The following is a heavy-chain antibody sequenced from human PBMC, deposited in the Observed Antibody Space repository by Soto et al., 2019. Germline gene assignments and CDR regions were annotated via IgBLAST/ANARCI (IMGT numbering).Heavy chain of an antibody. Sequence: SETLSLTCTVSGGSFRSDAYYWSWIRQPPGKGLEWIGCVYYSGRTYLNPSLESRIAISMDTFKDQFSLKLRSVNAADTAVYYCARGRANSPDYFDSWGQGALVTVSS. CDR3: ARGRANSPDYFDS. CDR1: GGSFRSDAYY. D-gene: IGHD1-1*01. J-gene: IGHJ4*02. V-gene: IGHV4-30-4*01. CDR2: VYYSGRT.